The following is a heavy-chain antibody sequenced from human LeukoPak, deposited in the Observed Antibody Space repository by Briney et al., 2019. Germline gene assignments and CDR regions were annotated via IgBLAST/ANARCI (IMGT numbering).Heavy chain of an antibody. V-gene: IGHV4-4*02. J-gene: IGHJ6*04. CDR2: IYHSGST. CDR3: AGAPGYCSGGSCQRATLYYYGMDV. Sequence: PSETLSLTCAVSGGSISSSNWWSWVRQPPGKGLEWIGEIYHSGSTNYNPSLKSRVTISVDKSKNQFSLKLSSVTAADTAVYYCAGAPGYCSGGSCQRATLYYYGMDVWGKGTTVTVSS. CDR1: GGSISSSNW. D-gene: IGHD2-15*01.